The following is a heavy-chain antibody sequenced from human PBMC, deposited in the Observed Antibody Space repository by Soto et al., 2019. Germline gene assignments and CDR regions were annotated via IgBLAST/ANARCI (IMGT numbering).Heavy chain of an antibody. CDR1: GFTFSSYG. J-gene: IGHJ6*02. CDR3: VRALYSSGWYLRVRSGDYSYGMDV. CDR2: ICYDGSNK. Sequence: QVQLVESGGGVVQPGRSLRLSCAASGFTFSSYGMHWVRQAPGKGLEWVAAICYDGSNKYYADSVKGRFTISRETSKKRLYLQMNSLRAEDTAVYYCVRALYSSGWYLRVRSGDYSYGMDVWRQGTTVTVSS. V-gene: IGHV3-33*01. D-gene: IGHD6-19*01.